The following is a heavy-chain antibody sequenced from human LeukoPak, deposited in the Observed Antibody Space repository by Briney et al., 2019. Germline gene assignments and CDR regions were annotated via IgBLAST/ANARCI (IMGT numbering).Heavy chain of an antibody. CDR3: ARDGYTVTTVMGAFDI. V-gene: IGHV3-23*01. J-gene: IGHJ3*02. CDR2: TTGGSGRT. CDR1: GFTFSNYA. D-gene: IGHD4-17*01. Sequence: GGSLRLSCAASGFTFSNYAMTWVRQAPGKGLEWVSTTTGGSGRTYYSDSVKGRFTISRDNSKNTLYLQVNSLRAEDTAVCYCARDGYTVTTVMGAFDIWGQGTMVTVSS.